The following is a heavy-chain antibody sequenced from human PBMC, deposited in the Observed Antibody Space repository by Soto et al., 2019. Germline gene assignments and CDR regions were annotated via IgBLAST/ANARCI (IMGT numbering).Heavy chain of an antibody. CDR3: ARVGCTSTSCYYLFDF. J-gene: IGHJ4*02. D-gene: IGHD2-2*01. CDR1: GFTFGDHD. V-gene: IGHV3-49*03. CDR2: IRGKAYGGTT. Sequence: LRLSCTTSGFTFGDHDMSWLRQAPGKGLEWLGFIRGKAYGGTTEYVASVKGRFAMSRDDSQGIAYLQMNSLKTGDTAVYYCARVGCTSTSCYYLFDFWGQGSLVTVSS.